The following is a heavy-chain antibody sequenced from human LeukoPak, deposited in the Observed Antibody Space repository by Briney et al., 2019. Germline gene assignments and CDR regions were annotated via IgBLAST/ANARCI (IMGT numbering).Heavy chain of an antibody. D-gene: IGHD3-10*01. V-gene: IGHV3-48*03. CDR3: AREESRGLDY. J-gene: IGHJ4*02. CDR1: GFTFRNYE. Sequence: RGSLRLSCAASGFTFRNYEMNWVRQAPGKGLEWVSYISSSGSTIFYAASVKGRFTISRDNARNSVYLQMNSLRADDTAIYYCAREESRGLDYWGQGTLVTVSS. CDR2: ISSSGSTI.